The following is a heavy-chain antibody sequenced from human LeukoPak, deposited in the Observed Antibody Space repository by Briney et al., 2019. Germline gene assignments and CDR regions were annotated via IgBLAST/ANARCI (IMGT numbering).Heavy chain of an antibody. J-gene: IGHJ4*02. CDR3: ARDDVGCSGGSCYLGMGDY. Sequence: GGSLRLSCAASGFTFSSYSMNWVRQAPGKGLEWVSSISSSSSYIYYADSVKGRFTISRDNAKNSLYLQMNSLRAEDTAVYYCARDDVGCSGGSCYLGMGDYWGQGTLVPSPQ. V-gene: IGHV3-21*01. CDR2: ISSSSSYI. D-gene: IGHD2-15*01. CDR1: GFTFSSYS.